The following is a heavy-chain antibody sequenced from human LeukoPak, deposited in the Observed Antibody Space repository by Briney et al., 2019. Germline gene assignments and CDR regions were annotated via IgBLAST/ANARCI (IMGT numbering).Heavy chain of an antibody. D-gene: IGHD2-2*01. V-gene: IGHV3-30*02. Sequence: GGSLRLSCAASGFTFTSYGMHWVRQAPGKRLEWVAFIRYDGSNKYYADSVKGRFTISRDNSKNTLYLLMNSLRAEDTAVYYCAKGVVPAAIPFDYWGQGTLVTVSS. CDR2: IRYDGSNK. J-gene: IGHJ4*02. CDR3: AKGVVPAAIPFDY. CDR1: GFTFTSYG.